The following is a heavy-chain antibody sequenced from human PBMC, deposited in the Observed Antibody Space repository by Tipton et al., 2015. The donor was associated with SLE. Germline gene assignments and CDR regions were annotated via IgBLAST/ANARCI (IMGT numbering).Heavy chain of an antibody. CDR3: AREVIAVSDSDAFDI. D-gene: IGHD2-21*01. CDR1: GGSIRDTNYF. V-gene: IGHV4-31*03. CDR2: IFHTGSA. Sequence: TLSLTCTVSGGSIRDTNYFWGWFRQLPRKGLEWIGYIFHTGSAYYNPSLKSRLTLLMDTSKNQFSLSLNSVTAADTAVYFCAREVIAVSDSDAFDIWGQGTVVTVSS. J-gene: IGHJ3*02.